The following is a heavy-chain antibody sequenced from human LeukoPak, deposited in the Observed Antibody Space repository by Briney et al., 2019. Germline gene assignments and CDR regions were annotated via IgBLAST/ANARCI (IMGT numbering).Heavy chain of an antibody. CDR2: ISAYSGNT. CDR1: GYTFTGYC. Sequence: GASVKVSCKASGYTFTGYCMHWVRQAPGQGLEWMGWISAYSGNTHYAQKFQGRVTMTTDTSTTTAYMELRGLRSDDTAVYYCARAEKPNWGNYYYYCMDVWGKGTTVTVSS. D-gene: IGHD7-27*01. CDR3: ARAEKPNWGNYYYYCMDV. V-gene: IGHV1-18*04. J-gene: IGHJ6*03.